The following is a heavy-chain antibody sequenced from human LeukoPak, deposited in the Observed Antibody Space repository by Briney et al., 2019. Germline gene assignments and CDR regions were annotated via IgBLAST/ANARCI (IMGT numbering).Heavy chain of an antibody. J-gene: IGHJ6*03. CDR1: GGSFSGYY. D-gene: IGHD1-14*01. Sequence: SETLSLTCAVYGGSFSGYYWSWIRQPPGKGLGWIGEINHSGSTNYNPSLKSRVTISVDTSKNQFSLKLSSVTAADTAVYYCAAASGTLSPNYYYYMDVWGKGTTVTVSS. V-gene: IGHV4-34*01. CDR2: INHSGST. CDR3: AAASGTLSPNYYYYMDV.